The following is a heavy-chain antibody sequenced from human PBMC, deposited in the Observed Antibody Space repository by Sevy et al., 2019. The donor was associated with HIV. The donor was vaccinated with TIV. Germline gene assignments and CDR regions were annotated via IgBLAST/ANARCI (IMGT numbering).Heavy chain of an antibody. J-gene: IGHJ4*02. Sequence: SETLSLTCTVSSGSINNYYWNWVRQPPGKGLEWIGYIDDSGTTKYNASLERRVTMSVDTSKSHFSLRLSSVTAADTAIYYCARAIGAGPPHPFDYWGQGALVTVSS. CDR3: ARAIGAGPPHPFDY. CDR2: IDDSGTT. CDR1: SGSINNYY. V-gene: IGHV4-59*01.